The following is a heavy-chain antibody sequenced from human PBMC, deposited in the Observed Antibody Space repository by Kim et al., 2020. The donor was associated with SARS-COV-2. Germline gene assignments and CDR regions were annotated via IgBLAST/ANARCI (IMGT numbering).Heavy chain of an antibody. V-gene: IGHV3-15*01. CDR2: VKRRSDGGTR. CDR1: GFPFSNSY. D-gene: IGHD6-13*01. J-gene: IGHJ4*02. CDR3: TTGFSSTYFG. Sequence: GGSLRLSCAASGFPFSNSYMSWVRQVPGKGLEWVARVKRRSDGGTREYAASVRGRFTISRDDAENTVSLQMNSLRTEDTAIYYCTTGFSSTYFGWGRGTL.